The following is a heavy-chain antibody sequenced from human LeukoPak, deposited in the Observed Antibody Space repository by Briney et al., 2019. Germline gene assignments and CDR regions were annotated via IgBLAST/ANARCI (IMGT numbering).Heavy chain of an antibody. CDR2: ISGDAVTS. J-gene: IGHJ4*02. D-gene: IGHD3/OR15-3a*01. V-gene: IGHV3-23*01. CDR3: ATTARVGQN. CDR1: GFTFKNYA. Sequence: GGSLRLSCAASGFTFKNYAMNWVRQSPGQGLEWVSTISGDAVTSWYADSVKGRFTVSRDNAKSSLFLRMDNLRAEDTAVYYCATTARVGQNWGQGTLVTVSS.